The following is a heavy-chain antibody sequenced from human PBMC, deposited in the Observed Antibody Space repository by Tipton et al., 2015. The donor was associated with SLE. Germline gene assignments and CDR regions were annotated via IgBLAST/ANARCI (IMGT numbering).Heavy chain of an antibody. CDR1: GFSIRPCFF. J-gene: IGHJ6*03. Sequence: PGLVKPSETLSLICTVSGFSIRPCFFWGWIRQAPGRGLEWIANTHHLGNVYFHPSLRSRVTISMDTSNNQFSLNLSSVTAAYTAVYYCARVQGNYYYYMDVWGEGTSVTVS. V-gene: IGHV4-38-2*02. CDR3: ARVQGNYYYYMDV. D-gene: IGHD3-10*01. CDR2: THHLGNV.